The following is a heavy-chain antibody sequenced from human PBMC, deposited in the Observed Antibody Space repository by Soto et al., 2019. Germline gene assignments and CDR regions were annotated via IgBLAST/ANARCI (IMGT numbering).Heavy chain of an antibody. CDR3: ARRPATVPGDF. CDR1: GYPFTSYD. CDR2: MNPNSGNA. Sequence: QVQLLQSAAEVTEPAASVKVSCKASGYPFTSYDINWVRQATGQRPAWMGWMNPNSGNAGYAEEFQGRVTMTRDTSITTAYKELSGLTSDDAAVYYCARRPATVPGDFWGQGSPVTVSS. D-gene: IGHD4-4*01. V-gene: IGHV1-8*02. J-gene: IGHJ4*02.